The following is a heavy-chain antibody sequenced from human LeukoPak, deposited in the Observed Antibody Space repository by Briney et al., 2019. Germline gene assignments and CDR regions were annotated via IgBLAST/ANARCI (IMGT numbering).Heavy chain of an antibody. J-gene: IGHJ6*04. CDR3: ARDPGIEDV. CDR2: ISSSSSYI. CDR1: GFSFSGYD. V-gene: IGHV3-21*01. Sequence: PGGSLRLSCAASGFSFSGYDLNWVRQAPGKGLEWVSSISSSSSYIYYADSVKGRFTISRDNAKNSLYLQMNSLRAEDTAVYYCARDPGIEDVWGKGTTVTVSS. D-gene: IGHD6-13*01.